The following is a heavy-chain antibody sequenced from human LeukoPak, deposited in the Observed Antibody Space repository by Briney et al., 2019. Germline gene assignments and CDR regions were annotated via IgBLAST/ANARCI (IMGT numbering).Heavy chain of an antibody. CDR2: ISAYNGNT. CDR1: GYTFTSYG. Sequence: ASVKVSCKASGYTFTSYGISWVRQAPGQGLEWMGWISAYNGNTNYAQKLQGRVTMTTDTSTSTAYMELRSLRSDDTAVYYCARVLQYSSSSIPEYYFDYWGQGTLVTVSS. D-gene: IGHD6-6*01. V-gene: IGHV1-18*01. CDR3: ARVLQYSSSSIPEYYFDY. J-gene: IGHJ4*02.